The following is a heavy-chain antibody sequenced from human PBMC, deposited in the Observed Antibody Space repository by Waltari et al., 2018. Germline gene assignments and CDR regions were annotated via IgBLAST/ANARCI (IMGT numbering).Heavy chain of an antibody. CDR2: INPNSGAT. V-gene: IGHV1-2*02. J-gene: IGHJ6*02. CDR3: ARGIAVAVYGLDV. D-gene: IGHD6-19*01. CDR1: GYTFTGHY. Sequence: QVPLVQSGAEVKKPGASVTVSCKASGYTFTGHYLSRVRQAPGQGLEWMGWINPNSGATNFAQKFQGRVAMTRDTSISTAYMDLSRLRSDDTAVYYCARGIAVAVYGLDVWGQGTTVTVSS.